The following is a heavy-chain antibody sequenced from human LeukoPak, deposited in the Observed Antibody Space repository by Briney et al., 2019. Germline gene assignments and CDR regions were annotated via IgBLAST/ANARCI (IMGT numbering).Heavy chain of an antibody. CDR1: GFTFSNFE. CDR3: AGGPQFSGSHGF. J-gene: IGHJ4*02. Sequence: GGSLRLSCEVSGFTFSNFEMAWVRQGPGMGLEWPAYINDGGNIIRYADTVRGRFTISRDSVKKSGFLQMNSLRVDDTAIYYCAGGPQFSGSHGFWGQGTLVTVSS. CDR2: INDGGNII. V-gene: IGHV3-48*03. D-gene: IGHD1-26*01.